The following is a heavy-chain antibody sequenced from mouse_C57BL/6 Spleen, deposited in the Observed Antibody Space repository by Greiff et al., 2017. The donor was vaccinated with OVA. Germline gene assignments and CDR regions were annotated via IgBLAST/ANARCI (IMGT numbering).Heavy chain of an antibody. D-gene: IGHD2-2*01. V-gene: IGHV1-7*01. CDR2: INPSSGYT. CDR1: GYTFTSYW. CDR3: YGYDEAWFAY. J-gene: IGHJ3*01. Sequence: VHLVESGAELAKPGASVKLSCKASGYTFTSYWMHWVKQRPGQGLEWIGYINPSSGYTKYNQKFKDKATLTADKSSSTAYMQLSSLTYEDSAVYYCYGYDEAWFAYWGQGTLVTVSA.